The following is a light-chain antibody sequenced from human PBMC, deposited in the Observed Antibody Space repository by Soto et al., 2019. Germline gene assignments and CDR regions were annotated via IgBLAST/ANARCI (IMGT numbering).Light chain of an antibody. CDR3: SSYAGSYLWL. J-gene: IGLJ3*02. Sequence: QSALTQPRSVSGSPGQSVAISCTGTSNDVGNYNYVSWYQQYPDKAPKLLIYDVNKRPSGVPGRFSGSKSGDTASLTVSGLQAEDEAFYYCSSYAGSYLWLFGGGTKLTVL. V-gene: IGLV2-11*01. CDR1: SNDVGNYNY. CDR2: DVN.